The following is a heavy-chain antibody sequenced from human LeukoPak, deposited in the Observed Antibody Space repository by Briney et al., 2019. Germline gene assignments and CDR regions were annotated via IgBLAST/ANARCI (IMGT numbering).Heavy chain of an antibody. V-gene: IGHV1-69*01. D-gene: IGHD1-26*01. CDR2: IIPIFGTA. CDR1: GGTFSSYS. J-gene: IGHJ4*02. Sequence: SVKVSCKASGGTFSSYSISWVRQAPGQGLEWMGGIIPIFGTANYAQKFQGRVTITADESTSTAYMELSSLRSEDTAVYYCASIRSGSYRNFDYWGQGTLVTVSS. CDR3: ASIRSGSYRNFDY.